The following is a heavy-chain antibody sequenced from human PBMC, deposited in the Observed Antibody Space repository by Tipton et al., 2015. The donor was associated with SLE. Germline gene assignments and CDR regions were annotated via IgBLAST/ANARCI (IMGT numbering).Heavy chain of an antibody. CDR3: TIPGYGGGAGTVFYYGMDG. V-gene: IGHV3-49*04. D-gene: IGHD6-19*01. CDR2: IRSKAYGGTT. CDR1: GFTFGDYA. Sequence: SLRLSCTASGFTFGDYAMSWVRQAPGKGLEWVGFIRSKAYGGTTEYAASVKGRFTISRDDSKSIAYLQMNSLKTEDTAVYYCTIPGYGGGAGTVFYYGMDGWGQGTTVTVSS. J-gene: IGHJ6*02.